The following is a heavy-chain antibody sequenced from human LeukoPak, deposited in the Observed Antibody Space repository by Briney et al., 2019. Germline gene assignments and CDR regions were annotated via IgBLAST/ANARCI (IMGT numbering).Heavy chain of an antibody. CDR3: ARSYGDYINTGYFYGMDV. CDR1: GGSISSSSYY. J-gene: IGHJ6*02. V-gene: IGHV4-61*05. CDR2: VHYSGST. D-gene: IGHD4-17*01. Sequence: SETLSLTCTVSGGSISSSSYYWGWIRQPPGKGLEWVGYVHYSGSTNYNPSLKSRVTISVHTSKTQFSLKLTSVTAADTAVYYCARSYGDYINTGYFYGMDVWGQGTTVTVSS.